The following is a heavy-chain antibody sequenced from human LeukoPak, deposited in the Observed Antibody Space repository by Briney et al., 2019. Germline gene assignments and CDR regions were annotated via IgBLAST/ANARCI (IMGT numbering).Heavy chain of an antibody. V-gene: IGHV3-21*01. J-gene: IGHJ4*02. D-gene: IGHD6-19*01. Sequence: GGSLRLSCAASGFTFSSYSMNWVRQAPGKGLEWVSSISRSSSYIYYADSVKGRFTISRDNAKNSLYLQMNSLRAEDTAVYYCASMQWLVRAIDYWGQGALVTVSS. CDR1: GFTFSSYS. CDR2: ISRSSSYI. CDR3: ASMQWLVRAIDY.